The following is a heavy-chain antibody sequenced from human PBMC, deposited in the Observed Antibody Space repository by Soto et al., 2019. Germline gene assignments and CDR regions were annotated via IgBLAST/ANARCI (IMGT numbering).Heavy chain of an antibody. CDR1: GFTFSSYS. D-gene: IGHD3-10*01. CDR2: FSSSSSYI. Sequence: PGGSLRLPCAASGFTFSSYSMNWVRQAPGKGLEWVLSFSSSSSYIYYADSVKGRFTISRDNAKNSLYLQMNSLRAEDTALYYCARAATMVRGVIPYGMDVWGQGTTVTVSS. CDR3: ARAATMVRGVIPYGMDV. J-gene: IGHJ6*02. V-gene: IGHV3-21*01.